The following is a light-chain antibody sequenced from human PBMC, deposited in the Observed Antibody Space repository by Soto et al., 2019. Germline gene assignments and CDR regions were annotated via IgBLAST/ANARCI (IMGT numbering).Light chain of an antibody. J-gene: IGKJ1*01. V-gene: IGKV1-39*01. Sequence: DIQMTQSPSSLSAYVGDRVTITCRASQTISSFLNWYQQKPGKAPKLLIHAASGLQSGVPSRFSGSGSGTDFTLTISSLQPEDFATYYCQQSYSLPTFGQGTKVEIK. CDR3: QQSYSLPT. CDR1: QTISSF. CDR2: AAS.